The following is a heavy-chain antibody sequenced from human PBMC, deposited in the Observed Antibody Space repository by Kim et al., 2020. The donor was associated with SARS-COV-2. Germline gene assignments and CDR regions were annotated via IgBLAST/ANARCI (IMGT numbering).Heavy chain of an antibody. CDR1: GFTFNNYC. V-gene: IGHV3-23*01. D-gene: IGHD3-3*01. CDR2: LSGSGGTT. CDR3: AKGVFFWSGPNDS. Sequence: GGSLRLSCAASGFTFNNYCMSWVRQAPGKGLEWVSGLSGSGGTTYYADSVQGRFTMSRDNSKNTLYLQMDGLRAEDTAVYYCAKGVFFWSGPNDSWGQGILVSVSS. J-gene: IGHJ4*02.